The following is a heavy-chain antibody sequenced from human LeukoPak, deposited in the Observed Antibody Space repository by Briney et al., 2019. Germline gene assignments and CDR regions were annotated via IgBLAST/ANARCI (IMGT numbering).Heavy chain of an antibody. CDR1: GGSISSYY. CDR3: ARNRLPTVVTPFGYYYYYMDV. CDR2: SYYSGSA. D-gene: IGHD4-23*01. V-gene: IGHV4-59*08. J-gene: IGHJ6*03. Sequence: KPSETLSLTCTVSGGSISSYYWSWIRQPPGKGLEWIGYSYYSGSANYNPSLKSRVTISVDTSKNQFSLKLSSVTAADTAMYYCARNRLPTVVTPFGYYYYYMDVWGKGTTVTVSS.